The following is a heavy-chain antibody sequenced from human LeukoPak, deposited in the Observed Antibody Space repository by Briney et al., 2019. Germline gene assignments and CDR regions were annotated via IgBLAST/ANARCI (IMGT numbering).Heavy chain of an antibody. J-gene: IGHJ4*02. CDR2: ISTDGYTT. Sequence: GGSMRLSCAASGLAFSAYKMHWVRQAPRKGLVGVSRISTDGYTTDYADFVQGRFTASRDNTKNTWSLEMNSLRAEDTAVYYCVVGGSPGYWGQGTLVTVSS. D-gene: IGHD2-15*01. V-gene: IGHV3-74*01. CDR1: GLAFSAYK. CDR3: VVGGSPGY.